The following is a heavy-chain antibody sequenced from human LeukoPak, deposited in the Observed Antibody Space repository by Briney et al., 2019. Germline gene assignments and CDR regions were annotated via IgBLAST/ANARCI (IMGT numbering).Heavy chain of an antibody. D-gene: IGHD6-19*01. J-gene: IGHJ4*02. V-gene: IGHV3-74*01. CDR2: ISTDGSST. Sequence: GSLRPSCSASGFTFNNYWMHWVRRAPGKGLLWVSRISTDGSSTSYADSVEGRFTISRDNAKNTLYLQMNSLRTEDTAVYYCARRTVAGSLDYWGQGSLVTVSS. CDR1: GFTFNNYW. CDR3: ARRTVAGSLDY.